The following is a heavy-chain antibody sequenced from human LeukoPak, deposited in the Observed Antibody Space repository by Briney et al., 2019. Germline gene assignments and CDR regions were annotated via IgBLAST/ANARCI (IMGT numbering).Heavy chain of an antibody. CDR2: INSDGGST. V-gene: IGHV3-74*01. Sequence: GGSLRLSCAASGFTFSSYGMHWVRQAPGKGLEWVSRINSDGGSTSYADSVKGRFTISRDNAKNTLYLQMNSLRAEDTAVYYCARATFFDYWGQGTLVTVSS. CDR1: GFTFSSYG. CDR3: ARATFFDY. J-gene: IGHJ4*02.